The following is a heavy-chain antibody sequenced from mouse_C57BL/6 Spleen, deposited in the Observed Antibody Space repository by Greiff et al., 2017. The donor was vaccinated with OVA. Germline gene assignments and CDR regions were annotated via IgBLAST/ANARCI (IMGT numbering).Heavy chain of an antibody. J-gene: IGHJ4*01. Sequence: VQLQQSGPELVKPGASVKIPCKASGYTFTDYNMDWVKQSHGKSLEWIGDINPNNGGTIYNQKFKGKAALTVDKSSSTAYMELRSLTSEDTAVYYCARWTMVTTEDAMDYWGQGTSVTVSS. V-gene: IGHV1-18*01. D-gene: IGHD2-2*01. CDR3: ARWTMVTTEDAMDY. CDR1: GYTFTDYN. CDR2: INPNNGGT.